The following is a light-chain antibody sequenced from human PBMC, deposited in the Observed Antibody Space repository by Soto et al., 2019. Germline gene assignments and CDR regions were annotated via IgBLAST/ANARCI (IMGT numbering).Light chain of an antibody. J-gene: IGKJ2*01. CDR1: QGISRW. V-gene: IGKV1-5*03. CDR2: EAS. Sequence: DIQVTQSPSTLSASVGDRVTITCRASQGISRWLAWHQQKLGQAPKLLIYEASSLASGVPSRFSGSGSGTEFILTISSLQPDDFATYYCQQYSTYSPYTFGQGTKLEFK. CDR3: QQYSTYSPYT.